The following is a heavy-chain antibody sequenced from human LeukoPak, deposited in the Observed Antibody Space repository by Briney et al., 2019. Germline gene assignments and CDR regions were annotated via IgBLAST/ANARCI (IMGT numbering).Heavy chain of an antibody. D-gene: IGHD7-27*01. CDR1: GDSVSSNSAA. CDR2: TYYRSKWYN. J-gene: IGHJ4*02. V-gene: IGHV6-1*01. CDR3: ARGITTGEAPIDY. Sequence: SQTLSLTCALFGDSVSSNSAAWNWIRQSPSRGLEWLGRTYYRSKWYNDYAVSVKSRITINPDTAKNQFSLQLNSVTPEDTAVYYCARGITTGEAPIDYWGQGTLVTVSS.